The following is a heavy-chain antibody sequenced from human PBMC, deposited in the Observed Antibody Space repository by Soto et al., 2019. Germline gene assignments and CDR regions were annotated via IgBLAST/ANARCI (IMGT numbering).Heavy chain of an antibody. CDR1: GFTFSSYA. CDR3: AIEYQLLAGHNWFDP. J-gene: IGHJ5*02. Sequence: SLRLSCAASGFTFSSYAMSWVRQAPGKGLEWVSAISGSGGSTYYADSVKGRFAISRDNSKNTLYLQMNSLRAEDTAVYYCAIEYQLLAGHNWFDPWGQGTLVTVSS. V-gene: IGHV3-23*01. D-gene: IGHD2-2*01. CDR2: ISGSGGST.